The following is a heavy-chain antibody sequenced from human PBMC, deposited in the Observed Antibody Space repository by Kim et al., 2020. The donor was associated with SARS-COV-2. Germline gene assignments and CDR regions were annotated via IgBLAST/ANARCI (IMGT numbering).Heavy chain of an antibody. CDR2: ISSSSSYI. D-gene: IGHD3-22*01. Sequence: GGSLRLSCAASGFTFSSYSMNWVRQAPGKGLEWVSSISSSSSYIYYADSVKGRFTISRDNAKNSLYLQMNSLRAEDTAVYYCAREIGDSSGYYNYFDYWGQGTLVTVSS. CDR3: AREIGDSSGYYNYFDY. V-gene: IGHV3-21*01. CDR1: GFTFSSYS. J-gene: IGHJ4*02.